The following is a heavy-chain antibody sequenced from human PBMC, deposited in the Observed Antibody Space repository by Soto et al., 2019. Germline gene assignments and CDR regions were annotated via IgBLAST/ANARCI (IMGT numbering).Heavy chain of an antibody. CDR1: WFTVSSNY. D-gene: IGHD3-22*01. CDR2: IYSGGST. Sequence: GGSLRLSCAASWFTVSSNYMSWVRQAPGKGLEWVSVIYSGGSTYYADSVKGRFTISRDNSKNTLYLQMNSLRAEDTAVYYCARETNYYDSSGSLVEYFQHWGQGTLVTVSS. CDR3: ARETNYYDSSGSLVEYFQH. J-gene: IGHJ1*01. V-gene: IGHV3-53*01.